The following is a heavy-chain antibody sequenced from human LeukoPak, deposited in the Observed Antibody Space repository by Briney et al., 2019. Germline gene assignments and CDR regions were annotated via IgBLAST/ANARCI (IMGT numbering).Heavy chain of an antibody. CDR1: GFTFNTYT. J-gene: IGHJ4*02. V-gene: IGHV3-21*01. D-gene: IGHD3-22*01. CDR3: VGGDSREL. CDR2: IGRTSVDK. Sequence: PGGSLRLSCAGSGFTFNTYTMNWVRQAPGKGLEWISSIGRTSVDKYYAASVRGQFTISRDNSKNSLYVEMSSLRAEDTAVYYCVGGDSRELWGQGTLVTVSS.